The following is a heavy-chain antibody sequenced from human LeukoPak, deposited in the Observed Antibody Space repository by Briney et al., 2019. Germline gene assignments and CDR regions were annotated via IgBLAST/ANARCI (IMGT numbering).Heavy chain of an antibody. CDR3: ARDLELLGGGTPLFGY. V-gene: IGHV3-66*01. CDR2: IYSGGYT. CDR1: GFTVSSNY. Sequence: GGSLRLSCAASGFTVSSNYMSWVRQAPGKGLEWVSVIYSGGYTYYADSVKGRFTISRDNSKNTLYLQMNSLRAEDTAVYYCARDLELLGGGTPLFGYWGQGTPVTVS. D-gene: IGHD3-10*01. J-gene: IGHJ4*02.